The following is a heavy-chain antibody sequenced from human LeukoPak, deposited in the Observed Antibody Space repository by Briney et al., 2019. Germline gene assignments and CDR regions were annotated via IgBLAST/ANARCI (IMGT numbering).Heavy chain of an antibody. CDR2: INPNSGAT. V-gene: IGHV1-2*06. Sequence: ASVKVSCKSSGYTLTGYYTHWVRQAPGRGLEWMGRINPNSGATNYAQKFQDRVTMTRDTSISTAYMELSRLTSDDTAVYYCARGRRTGEITWIDYWGQGTLVTVSS. J-gene: IGHJ4*02. D-gene: IGHD7-27*01. CDR3: ARGRRTGEITWIDY. CDR1: GYTLTGYY.